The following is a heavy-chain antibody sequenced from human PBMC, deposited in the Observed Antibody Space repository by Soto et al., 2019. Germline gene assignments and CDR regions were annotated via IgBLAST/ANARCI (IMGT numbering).Heavy chain of an antibody. D-gene: IGHD6-19*01. CDR2: IIPIFGTA. V-gene: IGHV1-69*13. Sequence: PRPSVKVSCKASGGTFSSYAISWVRQAPGQGLEWMGGIIPIFGTANYAQKFQGRATITADESTSTAYMELSSLRSEDTAVYYCAAGSPLATIAVASCTFDYWGQGTLVTVSS. CDR3: AAGSPLATIAVASCTFDY. CDR1: GGTFSSYA. J-gene: IGHJ4*02.